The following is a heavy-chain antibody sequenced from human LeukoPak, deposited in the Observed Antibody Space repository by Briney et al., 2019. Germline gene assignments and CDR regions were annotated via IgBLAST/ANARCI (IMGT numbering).Heavy chain of an antibody. D-gene: IGHD3-10*01. CDR2: IHWNGGRT. Sequence: GGSLRLSCAASGFTFDNYGINWVRQAPGKGLEWVSRIHWNGGRTGYADSVKGRFTISRDNAKNSLYLQMNSLRVDDTAVYYCARERFHGSGAPKYDYWGQGTLVTVSS. CDR1: GFTFDNYG. J-gene: IGHJ4*02. CDR3: ARERFHGSGAPKYDY. V-gene: IGHV3-20*04.